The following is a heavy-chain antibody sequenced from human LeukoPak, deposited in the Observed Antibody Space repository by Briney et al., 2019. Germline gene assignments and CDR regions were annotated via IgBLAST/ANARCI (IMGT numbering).Heavy chain of an antibody. CDR2: ISDSVNT. J-gene: IGHJ6*03. CDR1: GGSISNYF. V-gene: IGHV4-59*01. CDR3: ARGGEFGDFMDV. Sequence: SETLSLTCTVSGGSISNYFWSWIRQSPGKELEWIGYISDSVNTNYNPSLKSRVTMSVDPSKNQFSLKLTSVTAADTAVCYCARGGEFGDFMDVWGKGTTVTVSS. D-gene: IGHD3-10*01.